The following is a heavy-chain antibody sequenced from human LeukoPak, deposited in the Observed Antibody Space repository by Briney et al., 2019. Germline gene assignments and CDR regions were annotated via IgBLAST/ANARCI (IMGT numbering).Heavy chain of an antibody. CDR3: AKGPGPEENY. Sequence: GGSLRLSCAASGFTFSSYGMHWDRQAPGKGLEWVAVISYDGSNKYYADSVKGRFTISRDNSKNTLYLQMNSLRAEDTAVYYCAKGPGPEENYWGQGTLVTVSS. D-gene: IGHD1-14*01. J-gene: IGHJ4*02. V-gene: IGHV3-30*18. CDR2: ISYDGSNK. CDR1: GFTFSSYG.